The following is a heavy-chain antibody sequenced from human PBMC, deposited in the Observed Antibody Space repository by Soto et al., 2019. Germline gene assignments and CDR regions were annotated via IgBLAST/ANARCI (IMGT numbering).Heavy chain of an antibody. CDR2: TYYTSRWYN. D-gene: IGHD2-15*01. CDR3: ARDRSPGSNSWYDC. V-gene: IGHV6-1*01. CDR1: GDSVSNKSAA. Sequence: PSQTLSLTCAISGDSVSNKSAAWNWIRQSPSRGLEWLGRTYYTSRWYNDYGVSVQGRITINPDTSRNQFSLQLNSVTPEDTAVYYCARDRSPGSNSWYDCWGQGALVTVSS. J-gene: IGHJ5*01.